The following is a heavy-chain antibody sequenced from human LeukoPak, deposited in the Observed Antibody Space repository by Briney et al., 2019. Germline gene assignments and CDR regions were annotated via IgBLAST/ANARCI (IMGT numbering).Heavy chain of an antibody. J-gene: IGHJ4*02. CDR3: AKVEDDYGGWHFDY. CDR2: ISNNGTST. CDR1: GLTFSDYW. Sequence: QPGGAPRLSCAVPGLTFSDYWMHSVRQAPGKGLVWVWRISNNGTSTNYAYSVKGRFTISRDNAKNTLYLQMNSLRGEDTAVYYCAKVEDDYGGWHFDYWGRGSLVTVSP. V-gene: IGHV3-74*01. D-gene: IGHD4-23*01.